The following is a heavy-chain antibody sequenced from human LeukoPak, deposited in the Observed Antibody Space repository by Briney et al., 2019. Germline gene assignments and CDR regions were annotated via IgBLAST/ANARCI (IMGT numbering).Heavy chain of an antibody. CDR3: ARDGTRGTAFDI. CDR2: IIPIFGTA. Sequence: SVKVSCKASGGTFSSYAISWVRQAPGQGLEWMGGIIPIFGTANYAQKFQGRVTITADESTSTAYMELSSQRSEDTAVYYCARDGTRGTAFDIWGQGTMVTVSS. J-gene: IGHJ3*02. D-gene: IGHD1-26*01. CDR1: GGTFSSYA. V-gene: IGHV1-69*01.